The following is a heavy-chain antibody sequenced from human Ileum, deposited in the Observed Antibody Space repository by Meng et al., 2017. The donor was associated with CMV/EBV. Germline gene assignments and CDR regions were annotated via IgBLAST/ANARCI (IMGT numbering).Heavy chain of an antibody. Sequence: GGGVKGPGSAVKGYCNASGITFSKDGIMWVRQAPGQGLELMGGISHHFTKVDYAQKFQGRLTITADESTNTAYMELTSLTSDDTAVYYCARDGRTVTAPNWFDPWGQGTLVTVSS. V-gene: IGHV1-69*01. D-gene: IGHD2-21*02. CDR3: ARDGRTVTAPNWFDP. CDR1: GITFSKDG. CDR2: ISHHFTKV. J-gene: IGHJ5*02.